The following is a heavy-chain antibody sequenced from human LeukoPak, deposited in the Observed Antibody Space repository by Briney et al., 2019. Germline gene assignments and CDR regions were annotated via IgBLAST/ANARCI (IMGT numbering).Heavy chain of an antibody. D-gene: IGHD3-22*01. Sequence: GGSLRLSCEASGFAFSNYFMTWVRQAPGKGLEWVVNINKDGSEQNYVDSVRGRFTISRDNAKTSLSLQMNSLRAEDTAVYYCAGSSSGHDGSGYRPFDYWGQGTLVTVSS. CDR3: AGSSSGHDGSGYRPFDY. CDR1: GFAFSNYF. V-gene: IGHV3-7*04. J-gene: IGHJ4*02. CDR2: INKDGSEQ.